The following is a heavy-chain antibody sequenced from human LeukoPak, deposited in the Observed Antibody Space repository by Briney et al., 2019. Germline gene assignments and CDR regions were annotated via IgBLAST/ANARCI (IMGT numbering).Heavy chain of an antibody. D-gene: IGHD3-10*01. CDR1: GYTFTGYY. Sequence: GASVKVSCKASGYTFTGYYMHWVRQAPGQGLEWMGRINPNSGGTNYAQKFQGRVTMTRDTSISTAYMELSRLRSDDTAVYYCARGGSGGYYRSWFDPWGQGTLVTVSS. V-gene: IGHV1-2*06. CDR2: INPNSGGT. CDR3: ARGGSGGYYRSWFDP. J-gene: IGHJ5*02.